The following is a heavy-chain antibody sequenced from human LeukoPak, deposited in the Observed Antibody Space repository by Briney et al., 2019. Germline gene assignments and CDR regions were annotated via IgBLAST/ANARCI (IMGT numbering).Heavy chain of an antibody. D-gene: IGHD6-19*01. Sequence: PGGSLRLSCAASGFTFSNYNMNWVRQAPGKGLEWVSSISSSTSYKNYADSVKGRFTISRDNSKNTLYLQMNSLRAEDTAVYYCAKGSKAVLFTRDHYMDVWGKGTTVTISS. CDR2: ISSSTSYK. J-gene: IGHJ6*03. V-gene: IGHV3-21*01. CDR1: GFTFSNYN. CDR3: AKGSKAVLFTRDHYMDV.